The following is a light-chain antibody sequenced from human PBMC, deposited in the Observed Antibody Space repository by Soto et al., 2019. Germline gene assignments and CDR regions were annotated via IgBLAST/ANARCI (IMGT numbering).Light chain of an antibody. J-gene: IGKJ1*01. Sequence: EIVLTQSPGTLSLSPGERATLSCRASQSVSSSFLAWYQQKPGQAPRLLIYGASSRATGIPDRFSGSGSGTDFTLTISRLEPEDFAVYYCQQYDSSPWTFCQGTKVEIK. CDR3: QQYDSSPWT. V-gene: IGKV3-20*01. CDR1: QSVSSSF. CDR2: GAS.